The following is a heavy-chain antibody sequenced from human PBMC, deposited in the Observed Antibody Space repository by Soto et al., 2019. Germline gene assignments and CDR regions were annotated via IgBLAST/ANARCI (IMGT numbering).Heavy chain of an antibody. V-gene: IGHV4-59*12. CDR3: AKDNRPNYYDSSGYYAGGPSNGMDV. J-gene: IGHJ6*02. D-gene: IGHD3-22*01. CDR1: GGSISSYY. CDR2: IYYSGST. Sequence: SETLSLTCTVSGGSISSYYWSWIRQPPGKGLEWIGYIYYSGSTNYNPSLKSRVTISVDTSKNQFSLKLSSVTAADTAVYYCAKDNRPNYYDSSGYYAGGPSNGMDVWGQGTTVTVSS.